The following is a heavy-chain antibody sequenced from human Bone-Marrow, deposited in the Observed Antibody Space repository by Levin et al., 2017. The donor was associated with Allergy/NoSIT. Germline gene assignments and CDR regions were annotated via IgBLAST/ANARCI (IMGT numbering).Heavy chain of an antibody. V-gene: IGHV4-31*03. CDR3: ARDLGAGMSIAARGIWFDP. J-gene: IGHJ5*02. D-gene: IGHD6-6*01. CDR2: IYYSGST. Sequence: SETLSLTCTVSGGSISSGGYYWSWIRQHPGKGLEWIGYIYYSGSTYYNPSLKSRVTISVDTSKNQFSLKLSSVTAADTAVYYCARDLGAGMSIAARGIWFDPWGQGTLVTVSS. CDR1: GGSISSGGYY.